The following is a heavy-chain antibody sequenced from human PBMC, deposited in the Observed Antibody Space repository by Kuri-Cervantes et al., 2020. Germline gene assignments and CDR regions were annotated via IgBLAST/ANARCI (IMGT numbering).Heavy chain of an antibody. J-gene: IGHJ6*02. Sequence: SETLSLTCTVSGGSISSGDYYWSWIRQPPGKGLEWIGYIYYSGSTYYNPSLKSRVTISVDTSKNQFSLKLSSVTAADTAVYYCARDRSEKRWGNYYYYGMDVWGQGTTVTVSS. CDR2: IYYSGST. D-gene: IGHD4-23*01. CDR1: GGSISSGDYY. CDR3: ARDRSEKRWGNYYYYGMDV. V-gene: IGHV4-30-4*01.